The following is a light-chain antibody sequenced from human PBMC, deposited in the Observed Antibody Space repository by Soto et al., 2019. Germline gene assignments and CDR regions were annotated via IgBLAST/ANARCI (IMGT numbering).Light chain of an antibody. CDR3: CSYAGSRIFYV. CDR1: SSDIGNYNL. V-gene: IGLV2-23*01. CDR2: EGN. J-gene: IGLJ1*01. Sequence: QSALTQPASVSGSPGQSITVSCTGTSSDIGNYNLVSWYQQHPGKAPKLIIYEGNKRPSGVSNRFSGSKSGSTASLTISGLQDEDEAVYYCCSYAGSRIFYVFGTGIKVTVL.